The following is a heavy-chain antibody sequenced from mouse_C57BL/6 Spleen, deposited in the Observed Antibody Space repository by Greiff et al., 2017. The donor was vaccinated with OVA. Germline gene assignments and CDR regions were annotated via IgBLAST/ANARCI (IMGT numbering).Heavy chain of an antibody. CDR3: ARQITTVGYFDY. CDR1: GYTFTSYW. D-gene: IGHD1-1*01. V-gene: IGHV1-50*01. Sequence: QVQLQQPGAELVKPGASVKLSCKASGYTFTSYWMQWVKQRPGQGLEWIGEIDPSDSYTNYNQKFKGKATLTVDTSSSTAYMQLSSLTSEDSAVYYCARQITTVGYFDYWGKGTTLTVSS. J-gene: IGHJ2*01. CDR2: IDPSDSYT.